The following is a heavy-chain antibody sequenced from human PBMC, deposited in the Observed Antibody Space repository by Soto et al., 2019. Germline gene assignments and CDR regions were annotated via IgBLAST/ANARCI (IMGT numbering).Heavy chain of an antibody. CDR1: GFTFSSYW. CDR3: ARAVLYCGGDCYPLDY. D-gene: IGHD2-21*02. Sequence: HPGGSLRLSCAASGFTFSSYWMHWVRQAPGKGLVWVSRINSDGSSTSYADSVKGRFTISRDNAKNTLYLQMNSLRAEDTAVYYCARAVLYCGGDCYPLDYWGQGTLVTVSS. J-gene: IGHJ4*02. V-gene: IGHV3-74*01. CDR2: INSDGSST.